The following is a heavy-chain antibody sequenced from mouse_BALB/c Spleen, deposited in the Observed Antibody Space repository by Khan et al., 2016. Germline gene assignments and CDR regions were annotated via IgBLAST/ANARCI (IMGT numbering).Heavy chain of an antibody. CDR1: GFTFSGFW. CDR3: RRYEGYSWSCDG. J-gene: IGHJ1*03. V-gene: IGHV11-2*02. CDR2: INSDGSAI. Sequence: EVQLLETGGGLVQPGGSRGLSCEGSGFTFSGFWMSWVRQTPGQTLEWIGDINSDGSAINYAPSIKDRFTIFRDNDKSTLYLQMSSVRSEDTATYFCRRYEGYSWSCDGRGTGTAVTICS. D-gene: IGHD2-3*01.